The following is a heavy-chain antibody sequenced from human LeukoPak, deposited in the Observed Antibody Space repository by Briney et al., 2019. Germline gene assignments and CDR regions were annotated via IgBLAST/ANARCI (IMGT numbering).Heavy chain of an antibody. D-gene: IGHD2-15*01. CDR1: GFIFSSYP. V-gene: IGHV3-21*05. Sequence: GGSLRLSCAASGFIFSSYPMNWVRQAPGKGLEWVSYITSSSSDTHYADSVEGRFTISRDNAKNSLYLQMNSLRAEDTAVYYCARARYCSGGSCYYAFDIWGQGTMVTVSS. CDR2: ITSSSSDT. J-gene: IGHJ3*02. CDR3: ARARYCSGGSCYYAFDI.